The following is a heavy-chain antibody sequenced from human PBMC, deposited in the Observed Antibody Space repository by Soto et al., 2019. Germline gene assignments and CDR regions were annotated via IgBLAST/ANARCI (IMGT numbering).Heavy chain of an antibody. D-gene: IGHD6-19*01. CDR1: GFAVSSNY. CDR3: ARDGFGEDTGGWSPYYYHGMDV. J-gene: IGHJ6*02. V-gene: IGHV3-53*01. Sequence: GGSLRLSCAVSGFAVSSNYMSWVRQAPGKGLEWVSITYSGGTSHYADFVKGRFATSRDISKNTLFLQMNSLRAEDTAVYYCARDGFGEDTGGWSPYYYHGMDVWGQGTTVTVSS. CDR2: TYSGGTS.